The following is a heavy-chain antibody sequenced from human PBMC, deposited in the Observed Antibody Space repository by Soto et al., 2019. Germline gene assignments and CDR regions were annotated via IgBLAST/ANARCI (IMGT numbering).Heavy chain of an antibody. CDR2: IYYSGST. Sequence: SETLSLTCTVSGGSISSYYWSWIRQPPGKGLEWIGYIYYSGSTSYNPSLKSRVTISVDTSKNQFSLKLSSVTAADTAVYYCAIRTFDGLEYYYGMDVWGQGTTVTVSS. J-gene: IGHJ6*02. CDR3: AIRTFDGLEYYYGMDV. V-gene: IGHV4-59*01. D-gene: IGHD3-16*01. CDR1: GGSISSYY.